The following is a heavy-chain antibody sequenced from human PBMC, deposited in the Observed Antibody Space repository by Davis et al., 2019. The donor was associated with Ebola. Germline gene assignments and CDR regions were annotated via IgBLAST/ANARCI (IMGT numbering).Heavy chain of an antibody. V-gene: IGHV3-20*01. CDR1: GFTVSSNY. Sequence: PGGSLRLSCAASGFTVSSNYMSWVRQAPGKGLEWVSGINWNGGSTGYADSVKGRFTISRDNAKNSLYLRLNSLRAEDTALYHCARVNAVTGYSRFDSWGQGTLVTVSS. CDR3: ARVNAVTGYSRFDS. J-gene: IGHJ5*01. D-gene: IGHD3-9*01. CDR2: INWNGGST.